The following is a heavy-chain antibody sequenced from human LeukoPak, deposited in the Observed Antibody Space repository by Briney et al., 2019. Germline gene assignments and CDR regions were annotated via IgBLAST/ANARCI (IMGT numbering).Heavy chain of an antibody. J-gene: IGHJ4*02. CDR1: GFTFSSYG. CDR2: ISYDGSNK. V-gene: IGHV3-30*18. Sequence: GRSLRLSCAASGFTFSSYGMHWVRQAPGKGLEWVAVISYDGSNKYYADSVKGRFTISRDNSKNTLYLQMNSLRAEDTAVYYCAKDHRRTFVWFGELPKSPFDYWGQGTLVTVSS. D-gene: IGHD3-10*01. CDR3: AKDHRRTFVWFGELPKSPFDY.